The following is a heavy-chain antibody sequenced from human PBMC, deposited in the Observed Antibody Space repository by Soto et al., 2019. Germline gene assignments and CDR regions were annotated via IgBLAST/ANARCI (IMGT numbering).Heavy chain of an antibody. D-gene: IGHD4-17*01. V-gene: IGHV3-30*18. CDR1: GLTFSSLD. J-gene: IGHJ4*02. CDR3: AKPHSTVVTLAFDY. Sequence: QVQLVESGGGVVQPGKSLRLSCVASGLTFSSLDMHWVRQAPGKGLEWVAVISYDGSNKYYADSVKGRFSVSRDNSKNALFLQMTNLRSEDTAVYYCAKPHSTVVTLAFDYWGQGTLVTVSS. CDR2: ISYDGSNK.